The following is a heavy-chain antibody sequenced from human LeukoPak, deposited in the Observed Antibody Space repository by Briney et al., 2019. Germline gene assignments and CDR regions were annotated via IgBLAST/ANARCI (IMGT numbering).Heavy chain of an antibody. CDR1: GYTFTNYG. CDR2: ISAYDGNT. J-gene: IGHJ5*02. V-gene: IGHV1-18*01. CDR3: ARDKVIASAGTPSWFDP. D-gene: IGHD6-13*01. Sequence: GASVKVSCKASGYTFTNYGISWVRQAPRHGLVWMGWISAYDGNTNYLQKFQGRVTMTTDTATSTAYMELRSLRSDDTAVYYCARDKVIASAGTPSWFDPWGQGTLVTVSS.